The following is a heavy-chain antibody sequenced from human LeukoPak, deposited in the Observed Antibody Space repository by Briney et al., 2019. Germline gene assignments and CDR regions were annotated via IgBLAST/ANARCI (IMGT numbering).Heavy chain of an antibody. CDR1: GFTVSSNY. V-gene: IGHV3-66*01. CDR3: AGSMIVVVINAFDI. J-gene: IGHJ3*02. CDR2: IYSGGST. D-gene: IGHD3-22*01. Sequence: GGSLRLSCAASGFTVSSNYMSWVRQAPGKGLEWVSVIYSGGSTYYADSVKGRFTISRGNSKNTLYLQMNSLRAEDTAVYYCAGSMIVVVINAFDIWGQGTMVTVSS.